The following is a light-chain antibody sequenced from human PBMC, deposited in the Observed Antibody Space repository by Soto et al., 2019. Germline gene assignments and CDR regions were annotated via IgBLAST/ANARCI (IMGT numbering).Light chain of an antibody. V-gene: IGKV3D-15*01. CDR3: QQYNTDSRAWA. J-gene: IGKJ1*01. CDR1: QSVSSN. CDR2: GAS. Sequence: EIVMAQSPAPPSVSPGERATLSCRASQSVSSNLAWYQQKPGQAPRLLIYGASSRATGIPDRFSGSGSGTDFTLTISSLQPDDFATYFCQQYNTDSRAWAFGQRTKVDI.